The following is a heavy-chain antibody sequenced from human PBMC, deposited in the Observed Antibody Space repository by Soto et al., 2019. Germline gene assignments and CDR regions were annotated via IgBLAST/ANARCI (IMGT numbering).Heavy chain of an antibody. Sequence: GESLKISCKGSGYSFTSYWIGWVRQMPGKGLEWMGTIYPGDSDTRYSPSFQGQVTISADKSISTAYLQWSSLKASDTAMYYCARHTRLPDILTGFNYYYYMDVWGKGTTVTVSS. CDR1: GYSFTSYW. J-gene: IGHJ6*03. D-gene: IGHD3-9*01. CDR2: IYPGDSDT. V-gene: IGHV5-51*01. CDR3: ARHTRLPDILTGFNYYYYMDV.